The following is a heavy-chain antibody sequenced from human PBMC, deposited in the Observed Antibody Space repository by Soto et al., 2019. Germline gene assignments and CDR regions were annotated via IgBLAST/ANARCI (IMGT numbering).Heavy chain of an antibody. J-gene: IGHJ5*02. CDR2: ISYRGST. CDR1: AGSITTSY. D-gene: IGHD3-22*01. CDR3: ASSGIVGREVNTWFDT. Sequence: SETLSLTCTVSAGSITTSYWRWIRQPLGKALEWIGYISYRGSTNYNPSLKSRLTISIDTSKSQISLKLTSMTTADTAVYYCASSGIVGREVNTWFDTWGQGTLVTASS. V-gene: IGHV4-59*01.